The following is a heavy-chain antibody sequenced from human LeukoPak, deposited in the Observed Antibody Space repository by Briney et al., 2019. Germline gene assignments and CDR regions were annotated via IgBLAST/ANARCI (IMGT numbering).Heavy chain of an antibody. CDR1: GFTFSSYA. D-gene: IGHD5-24*01. CDR3: AKGGSPVEMAPRVVY. Sequence: PGGSLRLSCAASGFTFSSYAMSWVRQAPGKGLEWVSAISGSGGSTYYADSVKGRFTISRDNSKNTLYLQMNSLRAEDTAVYYCAKGGSPVEMAPRVVYWGQGTLVTVSS. CDR2: ISGSGGST. J-gene: IGHJ4*02. V-gene: IGHV3-23*01.